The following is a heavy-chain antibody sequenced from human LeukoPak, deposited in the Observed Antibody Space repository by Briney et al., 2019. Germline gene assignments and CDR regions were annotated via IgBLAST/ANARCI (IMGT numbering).Heavy chain of an antibody. Sequence: PSETLSLTCTVSGGSVSSGSYYWSWIRQPPGKGLERIGYIYYSGSTNYNPSLKSRVTISVDTSKNQFSLKLSSVTAADTAVYYCARAKKYSSGWYKYWGQGTLVTVSS. D-gene: IGHD6-19*01. V-gene: IGHV4-61*01. J-gene: IGHJ4*02. CDR1: GGSVSSGSYY. CDR3: ARAKKYSSGWYKY. CDR2: IYYSGST.